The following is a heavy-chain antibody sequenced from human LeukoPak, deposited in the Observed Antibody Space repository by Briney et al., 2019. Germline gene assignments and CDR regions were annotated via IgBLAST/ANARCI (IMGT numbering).Heavy chain of an antibody. CDR3: ATVRMQWLSRFFDD. CDR1: GYTLTKLS. V-gene: IGHV1-24*01. D-gene: IGHD6-19*01. CDR2: VYPEDDEI. J-gene: IGHJ4*02. Sequence: ASVKVSCKVSGYTLTKLSIHWVRQAPGKGVECMGGVYPEDDEIIYAQTFQGRVTITQDTSTDTAYMELSGLRSEDTAVYYCATVRMQWLSRFFDDWGQGTLVTVSS.